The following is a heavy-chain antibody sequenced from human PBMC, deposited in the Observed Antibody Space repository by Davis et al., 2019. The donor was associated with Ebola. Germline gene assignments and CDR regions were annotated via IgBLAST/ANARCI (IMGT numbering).Heavy chain of an antibody. CDR3: TTDGYWGSDH. CDR1: GFTFSSYS. J-gene: IGHJ4*02. CDR2: IKNKADGGTT. V-gene: IGHV3-15*01. Sequence: PGGSLRLSCAASGFTFSSYSMNWVRQAPGKGLEWVGRIKNKADGGTTDYAAPVKGRFTISRDDSKNALYLQMNSLKTEDTAVYYCTTDGYWGSDHWGQGTLVTVSS. D-gene: IGHD7-27*01.